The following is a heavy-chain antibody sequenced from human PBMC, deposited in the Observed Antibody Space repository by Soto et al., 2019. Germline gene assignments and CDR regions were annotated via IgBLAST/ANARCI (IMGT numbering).Heavy chain of an antibody. Sequence: QVQLVESGGGVFQPGRSLRLSCAASGFPFSSYGMHWVRQAPGKGLEWVAHISYDGSNKHYTDSVKGRFTISRDNSKNMLYLQMSSLRAEDKAVYYCAGGQYYFDYCGQGTRVSVSS. CDR2: ISYDGSNK. CDR1: GFPFSSYG. D-gene: IGHD2-15*01. J-gene: IGHJ4*02. CDR3: AGGQYYFDY. V-gene: IGHV3-30*03.